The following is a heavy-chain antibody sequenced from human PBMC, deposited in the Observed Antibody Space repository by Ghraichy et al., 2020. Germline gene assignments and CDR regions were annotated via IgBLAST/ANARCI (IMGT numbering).Heavy chain of an antibody. J-gene: IGHJ6*02. CDR3: ARVLVYYYDSSGYYSDYYYYGMDV. Sequence: GGSLRLSCAASGFTFSSYWMSWVRQAPGKGLEWVANIKQDGSEKYYVDSVKGRFTISRDNAKNSLYLQMNSLRAEDTAVYYCARVLVYYYDSSGYYSDYYYYGMDVWGQGTTVTVSS. CDR2: IKQDGSEK. CDR1: GFTFSSYW. D-gene: IGHD3-22*01. V-gene: IGHV3-7*01.